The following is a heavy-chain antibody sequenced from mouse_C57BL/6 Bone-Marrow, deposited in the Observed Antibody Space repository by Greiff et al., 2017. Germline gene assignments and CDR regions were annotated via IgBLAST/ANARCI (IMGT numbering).Heavy chain of an antibody. CDR2: IDPSDSYT. J-gene: IGHJ2*01. CDR1: GYTFTSYW. Sequence: QVQLQQPGAELVMPGASVKLSCKASGYTFTSYWMHWVKQRPGQGLEWIGEIDPSDSYTNYNQKFKGKSTLTVDKSSSTAYMQLSSLTSEYSAVYCGAREGNGEVGYDNWGQGKTLTVTS. D-gene: IGHD1-3*01. CDR3: AREGNGEVGYDN. V-gene: IGHV1-69*01.